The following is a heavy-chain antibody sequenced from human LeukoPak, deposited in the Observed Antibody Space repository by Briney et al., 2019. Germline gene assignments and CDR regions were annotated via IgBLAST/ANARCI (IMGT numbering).Heavy chain of an antibody. CDR1: GGTFSSYA. D-gene: IGHD5-24*01. V-gene: IGHV1-69*06. Sequence: ASVKVSCTASGGTFSSYAISWVRQAPGQGLEWMGGIIPIFGTANYAQTFQGRVTITADKSTSTAYMELSSLRSGDTAVYYCAREGEMATIGGWVDYWGQGTLVTVSS. CDR2: IIPIFGTA. J-gene: IGHJ4*02. CDR3: AREGEMATIGGWVDY.